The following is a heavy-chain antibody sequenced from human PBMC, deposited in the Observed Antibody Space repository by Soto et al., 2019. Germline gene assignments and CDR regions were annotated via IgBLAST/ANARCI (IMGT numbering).Heavy chain of an antibody. CDR3: AKIPLNYYDSVNYYNDY. J-gene: IGHJ4*02. D-gene: IGHD3-10*01. Sequence: EVQLLESGGGLVQPGGSLRLSCAASGFTFSSYAMSWVRQAPGKGLEWVSGISASGGSTYYADSVKGRFTISRDNSKNTLDLQINNLKAEDTAVYYCAKIPLNYYDSVNYYNDYWGQGTLVTVSS. CDR1: GFTFSSYA. CDR2: ISASGGST. V-gene: IGHV3-23*01.